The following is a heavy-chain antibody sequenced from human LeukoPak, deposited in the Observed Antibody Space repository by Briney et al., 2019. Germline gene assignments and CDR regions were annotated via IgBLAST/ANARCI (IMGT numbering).Heavy chain of an antibody. D-gene: IGHD4-17*01. J-gene: IGHJ4*02. CDR2: ISAYNGNT. CDR3: ARVVGDYGVPYDY. Sequence: ASVKVSCKASGYTFTSYGISSVRQAPGQRREWMGGISAYNGNTNYAQKLQGRVTMTTDTSTRTAYMELRSLRSDDTAVYYCARVVGDYGVPYDYWGQGTLVTVSS. CDR1: GYTFTSYG. V-gene: IGHV1-18*01.